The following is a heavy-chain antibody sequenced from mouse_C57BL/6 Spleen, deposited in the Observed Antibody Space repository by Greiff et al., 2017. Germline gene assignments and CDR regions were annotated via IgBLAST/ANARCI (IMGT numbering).Heavy chain of an antibody. V-gene: IGHV5-12*01. CDR2: ISNGGGST. J-gene: IGHJ3*01. CDR3: ARQGGNLAWFAY. CDR1: GFTFSDYY. Sequence: DVMLVESGGGLVQPGGSLKLSCAASGFTFSDYYMYWVRQTPEKRLEWVAYISNGGGSTYYPDTVKGRFTISRDNAKNTLYLQMSRLKSEDTAMYYCARQGGNLAWFAYWGQGTLVTVSA. D-gene: IGHD2-1*01.